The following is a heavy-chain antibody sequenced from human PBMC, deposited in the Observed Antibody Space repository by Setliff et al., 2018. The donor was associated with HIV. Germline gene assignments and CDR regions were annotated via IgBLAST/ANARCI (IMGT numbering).Heavy chain of an antibody. D-gene: IGHD3-9*01. V-gene: IGHV5-51*01. CDR1: GDNLTSYW. CDR2: TYPGDSDT. CDR3: ASRTYHDILTGYYDPILIGAFDI. Sequence: GESLKISCKVSGDNLTSYWIGWVRQMPGKGLEWMGITYPGDSDTRYSPSFQGLVTISGDKSLTTAYLQWSSLKASDTAMYYCASRTYHDILTGYYDPILIGAFDIWGQGTMVTVSS. J-gene: IGHJ3*02.